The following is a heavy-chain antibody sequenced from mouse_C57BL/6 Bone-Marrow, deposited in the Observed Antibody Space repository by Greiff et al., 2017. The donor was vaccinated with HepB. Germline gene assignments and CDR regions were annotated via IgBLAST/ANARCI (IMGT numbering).Heavy chain of an antibody. V-gene: IGHV1-64*01. CDR1: GYTFTSYW. D-gene: IGHD2-1*01. J-gene: IGHJ4*01. CDR2: IHPNSGST. Sequence: QVQLQHPGAELVKPGASVKLSCKASGYTFTSYWMHWVKQRPGQGLEWIGMIHPNSGSTNYNEKFKSKATLTVDKSSSTAYMQLSSLTSEDSAVYYCARPYGNPLAMDYWGQGTSVTVSS. CDR3: ARPYGNPLAMDY.